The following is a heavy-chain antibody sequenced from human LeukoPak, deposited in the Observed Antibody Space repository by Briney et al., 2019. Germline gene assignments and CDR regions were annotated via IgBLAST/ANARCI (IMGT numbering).Heavy chain of an antibody. CDR3: ARGRWAARPDAFDI. CDR1: GGSISSYY. J-gene: IGHJ3*02. CDR2: IYTSGST. Sequence: SETLSLTCTVSGGSISSYYWSWIRQPAGKGLEWIGRIYTSGSTNYNPSLKSRVTMSVDTSKNQFSLKLSSVTAADTAVYYCARGRWAARPDAFDIWGQGTMVTVSS. D-gene: IGHD6-6*01. V-gene: IGHV4-4*07.